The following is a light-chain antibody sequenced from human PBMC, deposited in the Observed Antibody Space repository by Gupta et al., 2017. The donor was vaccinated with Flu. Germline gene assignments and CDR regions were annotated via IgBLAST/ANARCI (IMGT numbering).Light chain of an antibody. CDR2: DAS. CDR3: QQRSNWPPIT. J-gene: IGKJ5*01. V-gene: IGKV3-11*01. CDR1: QSVSNF. Sequence: EIVLTQSPATLSLSPGETATLSCRASQSVSNFLAWYQQRPGQAPRLLIYDASNRATGVPARFSGSGSGTDFTLTISSLEPEDFAVYYCQQRSNWPPITFGQGTRLDIK.